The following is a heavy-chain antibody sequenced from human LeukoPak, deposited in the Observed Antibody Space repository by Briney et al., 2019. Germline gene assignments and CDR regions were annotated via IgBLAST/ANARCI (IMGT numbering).Heavy chain of an antibody. Sequence: SETLSLTCTVSGGSISSYYWSWIRQPPGKGLEWIGYIYYSGSTNYNPSLKSRVTISVDTSKNQFSLKLSSVTAADTAVYYCAREAGGSSSSLFDYWGQGTLVTVSS. J-gene: IGHJ4*02. CDR1: GGSISSYY. D-gene: IGHD6-6*01. CDR3: AREAGGSSSSLFDY. V-gene: IGHV4-59*01. CDR2: IYYSGST.